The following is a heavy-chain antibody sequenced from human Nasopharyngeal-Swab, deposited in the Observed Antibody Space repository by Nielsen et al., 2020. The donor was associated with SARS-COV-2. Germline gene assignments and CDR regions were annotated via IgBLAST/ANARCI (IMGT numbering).Heavy chain of an antibody. V-gene: IGHV3-53*01. CDR3: ARDQYGDYGDY. D-gene: IGHD4-17*01. CDR2: IYSGGST. J-gene: IGHJ4*02. Sequence: VRQAPGKGLEWVSVIYSGGSTYYTDSVKGRFIISRDNSKNTLYLQMNSLRAEDTAVYYCARDQYGDYGDYWGQGTLVTVSS.